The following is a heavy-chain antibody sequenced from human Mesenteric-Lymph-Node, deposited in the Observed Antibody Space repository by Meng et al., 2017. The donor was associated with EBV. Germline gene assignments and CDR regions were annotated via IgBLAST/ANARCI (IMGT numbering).Heavy chain of an antibody. CDR2: IYYSGTT. D-gene: IGHD3-10*01. CDR1: SDSISSTSYH. Sequence: QRQLQESGQGLVRPSGTLSLICTVSSDSISSTSYHWGWIRQPPGKGLEWIGSIYYSGTTYFNPSLESRVSISVDTSKKQFSLRLTSVTAADTAEYYCARQYGSSFDYWGQGTLVTVSS. CDR3: ARQYGSSFDY. V-gene: IGHV4-39*01. J-gene: IGHJ4*02.